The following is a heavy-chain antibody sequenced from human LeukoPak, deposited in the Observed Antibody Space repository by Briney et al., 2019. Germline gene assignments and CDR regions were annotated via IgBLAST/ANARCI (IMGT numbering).Heavy chain of an antibody. Sequence: ASVKVSCKASGYTFTSYGISWVRQAPGQGLEWMGWISRYTGNTNYALQLQGRVTMTKDTSTSTAYMELRSLRSDDTAVYYCARVSVTLFGAVIILNAFDVWGQGTMVTVSS. J-gene: IGHJ3*01. CDR3: ARVSVTLFGAVIILNAFDV. V-gene: IGHV1-18*01. D-gene: IGHD3-3*01. CDR1: GYTFTSYG. CDR2: ISRYTGNT.